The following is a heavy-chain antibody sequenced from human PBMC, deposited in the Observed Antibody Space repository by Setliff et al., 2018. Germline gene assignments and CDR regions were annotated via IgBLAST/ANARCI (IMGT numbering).Heavy chain of an antibody. V-gene: IGHV4-59*08. J-gene: IGHJ6*03. CDR3: ARRSPAYYSDSSGYFYDTSPYMDV. D-gene: IGHD3-22*01. CDR2: IHHSGST. Sequence: PPGKRLEWIGFIHHSGSTHYNPSLKSRVTISVDTSKNQFSLKLSSVTAADTAVYYCARRSPAYYSDSSGYFYDTSPYMDVWGKGTTVTVSS.